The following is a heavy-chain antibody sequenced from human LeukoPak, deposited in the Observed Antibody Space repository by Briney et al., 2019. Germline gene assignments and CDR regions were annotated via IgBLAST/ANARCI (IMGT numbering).Heavy chain of an antibody. Sequence: PSETLSLTCTVSGGSISNFYWSWIRQPPGKGLEWIGYIYYSGSTNYNPSLKSRVTISVDTSKNHFSLNLSSVTAADTAVYYCARGIDAFDIWGQGTMVTVSS. J-gene: IGHJ3*02. V-gene: IGHV4-59*01. CDR2: IYYSGST. CDR3: ARGIDAFDI. CDR1: GGSISNFY. D-gene: IGHD2-15*01.